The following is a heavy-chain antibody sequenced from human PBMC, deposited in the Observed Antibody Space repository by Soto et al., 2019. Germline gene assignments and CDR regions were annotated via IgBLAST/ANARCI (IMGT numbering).Heavy chain of an antibody. CDR2: ISSSSSYI. Sequence: EVQRWGSGGGLVSPGGALRLSCAASGFTFSRYSMNRVRQAPGKGRGRVSSISSSSSYIYYADSVKGRFTISRDNAKNSLYLQMNSLRAEDTAVYYCARDPNFDYYYYYGMDVWGQGTTVTVSS. CDR1: GFTFSRYS. D-gene: IGHD3-3*01. CDR3: ARDPNFDYYYYYGMDV. J-gene: IGHJ6*02. V-gene: IGHV3-21*01.